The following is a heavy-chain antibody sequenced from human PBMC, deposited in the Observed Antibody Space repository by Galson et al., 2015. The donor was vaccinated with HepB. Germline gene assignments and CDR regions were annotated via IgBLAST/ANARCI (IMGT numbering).Heavy chain of an antibody. Sequence: SAKVSCKVSGYTLTDLSMHWVRQAPGKGLEWMGGFDPEDGETIYAQKFQGRVTMTEDTSTDTAYMELSSLRSEDTAVYYCATARRWVLHRGGYFDYWGQGTLVTVSS. V-gene: IGHV1-24*01. D-gene: IGHD1-26*01. J-gene: IGHJ4*02. CDR2: FDPEDGET. CDR1: GYTLTDLS. CDR3: ATARRWVLHRGGYFDY.